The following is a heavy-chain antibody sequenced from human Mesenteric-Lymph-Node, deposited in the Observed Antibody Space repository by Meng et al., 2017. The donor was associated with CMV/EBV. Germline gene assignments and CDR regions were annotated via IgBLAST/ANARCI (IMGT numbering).Heavy chain of an antibody. Sequence: GGSLRLSCAASGFTFSSYAMHWVRQAPGKGLEWVAVISYDGSNKYYADSVKGRFTISRDNSKNTLYLQMNSLRAEDTAVYYCARGGSGNCSSTSCHYYYYYGMDVWGQGTTVTVSS. CDR3: ARGGSGNCSSTSCHYYYYYGMDV. J-gene: IGHJ6*02. V-gene: IGHV3-30-3*01. D-gene: IGHD2-2*01. CDR1: GFTFSSYA. CDR2: ISYDGSNK.